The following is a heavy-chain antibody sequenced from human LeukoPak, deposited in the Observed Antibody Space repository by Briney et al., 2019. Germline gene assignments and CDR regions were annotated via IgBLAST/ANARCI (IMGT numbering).Heavy chain of an antibody. Sequence: GGSLRLSCAASGFTLSNSAMSWVRQAPGKGLEWVSAISRSGDRTFYAGSVKGRFTISRDSSIDTLFLEMNSLRAEDTAVYFCAKELRPNDYWGQGTLVTASS. CDR2: ISRSGDRT. D-gene: IGHD2-15*01. CDR1: GFTLSNSA. CDR3: AKELRPNDY. V-gene: IGHV3-23*01. J-gene: IGHJ4*02.